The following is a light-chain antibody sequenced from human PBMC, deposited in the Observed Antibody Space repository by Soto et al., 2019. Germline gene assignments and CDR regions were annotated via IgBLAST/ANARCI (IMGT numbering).Light chain of an antibody. Sequence: EVGFTRDAGSLSLSPGERATLSCRASQSVSSSYLAWYQQKPGQAPRLLIYGASSRATGIPDRFSGSGSGTDFTLTISRLEPEDFAVYYCQQYGSSPWTFGQGPKV. CDR3: QQYGSSPWT. CDR2: GAS. J-gene: IGKJ1*01. CDR1: QSVSSSY. V-gene: IGKV3-20*01.